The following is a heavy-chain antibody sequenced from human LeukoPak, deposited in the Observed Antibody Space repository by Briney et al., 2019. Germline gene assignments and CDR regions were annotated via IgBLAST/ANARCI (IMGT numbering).Heavy chain of an antibody. D-gene: IGHD3-22*01. J-gene: IGHJ4*02. V-gene: IGHV3-23*01. CDR3: AKVPHLVVNPSYFDY. CDR1: GFTSRHYA. Sequence: GGSLRLSCAASGFTSRHYAMSWVRQAPEKGLEWVSAISGSGDTTYYADSVKGRFTISRDTSKNTLYLQMNSLRAEDTAVYYCAKVPHLVVNPSYFDYWGQGTLVTVSS. CDR2: ISGSGDTT.